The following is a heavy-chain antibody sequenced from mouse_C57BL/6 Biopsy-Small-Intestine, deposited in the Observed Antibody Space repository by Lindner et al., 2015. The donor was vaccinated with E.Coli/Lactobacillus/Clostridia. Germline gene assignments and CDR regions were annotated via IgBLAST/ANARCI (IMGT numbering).Heavy chain of an antibody. CDR1: GYRISGSW. Sequence: VQLQESGAEVMKPGASVKLSCKATGYRISGSWIEWVKERPGHGLEWIGGFLPKSGNTNCNEKFKDKATFTADTSSNTAYMQLSSLTTEDSAIYYCTRTDYWGHGTSLTVSS. V-gene: IGHV1-9*01. CDR2: FLPKSGNT. J-gene: IGHJ2*02. CDR3: TRTDY.